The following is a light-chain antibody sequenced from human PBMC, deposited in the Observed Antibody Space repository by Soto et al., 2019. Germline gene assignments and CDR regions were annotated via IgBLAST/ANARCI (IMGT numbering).Light chain of an antibody. CDR3: QQYDNLPRT. CDR2: DAS. CDR1: QDISNY. J-gene: IGKJ5*01. V-gene: IGKV1-33*01. Sequence: DILMTQSPSSLSASVGDRVTITCQASQDISNYLNWYQQKPGKAPKLLIYDASNLETGVPSRFSGSGSGTDFTFTISSLQPEDIATYYCQQYDNLPRTFGQGTRLEI.